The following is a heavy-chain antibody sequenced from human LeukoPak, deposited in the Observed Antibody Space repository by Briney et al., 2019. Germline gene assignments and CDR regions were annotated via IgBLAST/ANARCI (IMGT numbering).Heavy chain of an antibody. CDR3: ARLHDSSGYYYDYFDY. Sequence: SETLSLTCTVSGGSISSYYWSWIRQPPGKGLEWIGYIYYSGSTNYNPSPKSRVTISVDTSKNQFSLKLSSVTAADTAVYYCARLHDSSGYYYDYFDYWGQGTLVTVSS. J-gene: IGHJ4*02. V-gene: IGHV4-59*08. CDR1: GGSISSYY. D-gene: IGHD3-22*01. CDR2: IYYSGST.